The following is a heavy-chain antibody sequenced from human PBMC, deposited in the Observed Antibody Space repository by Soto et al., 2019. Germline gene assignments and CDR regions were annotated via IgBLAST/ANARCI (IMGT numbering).Heavy chain of an antibody. V-gene: IGHV4-59*01. J-gene: IGHJ5*02. D-gene: IGHD2-15*01. CDR2: IYYSGST. CDR3: ARGYCSGGSCYTGWFDP. Sequence: SETLSLTCTVSGGSISSYYWSWIRQPPGKGLEWIGYIYYSGSTNYNPSLKSRVTISVDTSKNQFSLKLSSVTAADTAVYYCARGYCSGGSCYTGWFDPWGQGTLVTVSS. CDR1: GGSISSYY.